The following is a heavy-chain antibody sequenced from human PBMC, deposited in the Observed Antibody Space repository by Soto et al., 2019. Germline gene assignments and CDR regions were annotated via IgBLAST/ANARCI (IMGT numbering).Heavy chain of an antibody. CDR3: AKVVTIFGVDLGAFDI. CDR2: ISGSGGST. CDR1: GFTFSSYA. Sequence: GGSLRLSCAASGFTFSSYAMSWVRQAPGKGLEWVSAISGSGGSTYYADSVKGRFTISRDNSKNTLYLQMNSLRAEDMAVYYCAKVVTIFGVDLGAFDIWGQGTMVTVSS. J-gene: IGHJ3*02. V-gene: IGHV3-23*01. D-gene: IGHD3-3*01.